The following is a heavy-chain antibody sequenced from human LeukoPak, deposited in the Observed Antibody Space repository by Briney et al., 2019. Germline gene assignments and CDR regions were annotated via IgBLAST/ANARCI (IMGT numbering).Heavy chain of an antibody. V-gene: IGHV4-34*01. CDR1: GGSLSGYY. D-gene: IGHD2-15*01. Sequence: SETLSLTCAVYGGSLSGYYWSWIRQPPGKGLEWIGEINHSGSTNYNPSLKSRVTISVDTSKNQFSLKLSSVTAADTAVYYCARTTEGYCRGGSCYYFYYYMDVWGKGTTVTVSS. CDR3: ARTTEGYCRGGSCYYFYYYMDV. CDR2: INHSGST. J-gene: IGHJ6*03.